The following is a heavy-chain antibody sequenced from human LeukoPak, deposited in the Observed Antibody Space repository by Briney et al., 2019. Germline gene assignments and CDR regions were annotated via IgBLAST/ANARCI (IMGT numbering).Heavy chain of an antibody. J-gene: IGHJ4*02. CDR2: ISAYNGNT. Sequence: ASVKVSCKASGYIFTSYGINWVRQAPGQGLEWMGWISAYNGNTKFAQNVQGRVTMTEDTSTDTAYMELSSLRSEDTAVYYCATGSGNYYDSSGYYRALRYWGQGTLVTVSS. CDR1: GYIFTSYG. V-gene: IGHV1-18*01. CDR3: ATGSGNYYDSSGYYRALRY. D-gene: IGHD3-22*01.